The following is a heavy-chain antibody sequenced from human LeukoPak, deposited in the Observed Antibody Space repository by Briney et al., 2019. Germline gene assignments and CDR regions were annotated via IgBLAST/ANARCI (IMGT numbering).Heavy chain of an antibody. CDR2: ISYDGSNK. Sequence: GGSLRPSCAASGFTFSSYAMHWVRQAPGKGLEWVAVISYDGSNKYYADSVKGRFTISRDNSKNTLYLQMNSLRAEDTAAYYCAKALSGGSGMSDYWGQGTLVTVSS. CDR3: AKALSGGSGMSDY. CDR1: GFTFSSYA. J-gene: IGHJ4*02. V-gene: IGHV3-30-3*01. D-gene: IGHD3-10*01.